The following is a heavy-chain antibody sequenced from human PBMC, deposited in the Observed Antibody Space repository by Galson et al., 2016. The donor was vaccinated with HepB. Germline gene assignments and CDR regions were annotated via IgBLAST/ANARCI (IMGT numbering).Heavy chain of an antibody. CDR2: SYYSGST. J-gene: IGHJ4*02. CDR1: TFSSYW. Sequence: TFSSYWMGWIRQPPGKGLELIGSSYYSGSTYYNPSLKSRVTISVDMSKNQFYLKVSSVTAADTAVYYCARLSAPAGNYWGQGTLVTVSS. CDR3: ARLSAPAGNY. D-gene: IGHD6-19*01. V-gene: IGHV4-39*01.